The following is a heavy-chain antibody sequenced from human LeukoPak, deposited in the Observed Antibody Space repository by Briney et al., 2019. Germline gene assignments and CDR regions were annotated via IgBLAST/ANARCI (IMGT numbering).Heavy chain of an antibody. CDR3: VRRSGSGRNPFHI. CDR1: GYTFTTYD. Sequence: ASVKVSCKASGYTFTTYDINWVRQATGQGLEWMGWINTNSGNTGCAQKFQGRVTITRSVSISTAYMELSSLRSEDSAVYYCVRRSGSGRNPFHIWGRGTVVTVS. D-gene: IGHD3-10*01. V-gene: IGHV1-8*03. CDR2: INTNSGNT. J-gene: IGHJ3*02.